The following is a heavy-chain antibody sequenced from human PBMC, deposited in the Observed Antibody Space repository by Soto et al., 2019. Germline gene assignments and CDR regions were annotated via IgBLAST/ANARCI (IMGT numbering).Heavy chain of an antibody. J-gene: IGHJ6*02. V-gene: IGHV3-23*01. D-gene: IGHD3-10*01. CDR3: AKVMGSGSYYFYYYYGMDV. Sequence: PGGSLRLSCAASGFTFSSYAMSWVRQAPGKGLEWVSAISGSGGSTYYADSVKGRFTISRDNPKNTLYLQMNSLRAEDTAVYYCAKVMGSGSYYFYYYYGMDVWGQGTTVTVSS. CDR1: GFTFSSYA. CDR2: ISGSGGST.